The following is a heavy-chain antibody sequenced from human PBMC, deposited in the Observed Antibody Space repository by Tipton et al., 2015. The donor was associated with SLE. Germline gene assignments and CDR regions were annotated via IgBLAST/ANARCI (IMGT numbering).Heavy chain of an antibody. D-gene: IGHD7-27*01. V-gene: IGHV3-30*02. CDR2: IRFDGLKI. J-gene: IGHJ4*02. CDR3: ARANWDDYFDS. Sequence: SLRLSCVASGFTFSNYGMHWVRQAPGKGLEWVTFIRFDGLKIYYADSVKGRFTISRDNSKNTLYLQMGSLRAEDMAVYYCARANWDDYFDSWGQGTLVTVSS. CDR1: GFTFSNYG.